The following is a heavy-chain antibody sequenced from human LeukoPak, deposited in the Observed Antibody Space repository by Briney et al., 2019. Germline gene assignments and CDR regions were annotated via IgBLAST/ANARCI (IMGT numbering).Heavy chain of an antibody. CDR2: IRYDGSNK. Sequence: GGSLRLSCGASGFTFSNYGIHWVRQAPGKGLEWVAFIRYDGSNKYYADSVKGRFTISRDNSKNTLYLQMNSLRAEDTAVYYCAKDWPIAVAGTGYGPFDYWGQGTLVTVSS. CDR1: GFTFSNYG. V-gene: IGHV3-30*02. CDR3: AKDWPIAVAGTGYGPFDY. D-gene: IGHD6-19*01. J-gene: IGHJ4*02.